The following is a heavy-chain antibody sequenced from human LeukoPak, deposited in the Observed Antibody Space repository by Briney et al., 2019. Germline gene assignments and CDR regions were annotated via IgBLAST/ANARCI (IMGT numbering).Heavy chain of an antibody. Sequence: SVKVSCKASGGTFSSYAISWVRQAPGQGLEWMGGIIPIFGTANYAQKFQGRVTITADESTSTAYMELSSLRSEDTAVYYCARGSLNYYGSGSRYYFDYWGQGTLVTVSS. V-gene: IGHV1-69*13. J-gene: IGHJ4*02. CDR1: GGTFSSYA. CDR2: IIPIFGTA. CDR3: ARGSLNYYGSGSRYYFDY. D-gene: IGHD3-10*01.